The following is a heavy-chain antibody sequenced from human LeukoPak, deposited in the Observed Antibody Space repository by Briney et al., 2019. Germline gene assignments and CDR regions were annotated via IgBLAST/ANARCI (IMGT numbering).Heavy chain of an antibody. CDR3: ARTVWFGESHFDY. CDR1: GGTFSSYA. Sequence: GASVKVSCKASGGTFSSYAISWVRQAPGQGLEWTGWINPNSGGTNYAQKFQGRVTMTRDTSISTAYMELSRLRSDDTAVYYCARTVWFGESHFDYWGQGTLVTVSS. V-gene: IGHV1-2*02. CDR2: INPNSGGT. D-gene: IGHD3-10*01. J-gene: IGHJ4*02.